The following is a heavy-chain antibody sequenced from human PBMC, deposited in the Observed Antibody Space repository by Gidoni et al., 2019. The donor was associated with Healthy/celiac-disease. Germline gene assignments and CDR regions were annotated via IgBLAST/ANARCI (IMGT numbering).Heavy chain of an antibody. CDR2: ISYDGSNK. Sequence: PGKGLEWVAVISYDGSNKYYADSVKGRFTISRDNSKNTLYLQMNSLRAEDTAVYYCAKDWGGFTMTPRELDYWGQGTLVTVSS. CDR3: AKDWGGFTMTPRELDY. J-gene: IGHJ4*02. D-gene: IGHD3-22*01. V-gene: IGHV3-30*18.